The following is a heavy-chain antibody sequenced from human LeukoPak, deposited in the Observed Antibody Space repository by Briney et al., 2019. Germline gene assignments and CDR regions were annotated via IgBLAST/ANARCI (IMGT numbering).Heavy chain of an antibody. CDR1: GYTFTGYY. J-gene: IGHJ4*02. Sequence: ASVKVSCKASGYTFTGYYMHWVRQAPGQGLEWMGWINPNSGGTNYAQKFQGRVTMTRDTSISTAYMELSRLRYDDTAVYYCARLVAVGGTALDYWGQGTLVTVSS. CDR3: ARLVAVGGTALDY. CDR2: INPNSGGT. V-gene: IGHV1-2*02. D-gene: IGHD2-2*01.